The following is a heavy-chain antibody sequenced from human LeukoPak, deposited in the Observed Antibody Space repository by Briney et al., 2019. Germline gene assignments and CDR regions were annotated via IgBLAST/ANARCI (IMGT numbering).Heavy chain of an antibody. Sequence: GGSLRLSCVGSGFTFRSHAMSWVRPAPEKGLEFVSGIYENGGTTYYADSVKGRFSISRDNSKNTLYLQMDSLRGEDTAVYYCAKDFRIGYSAHFDYWGQGALVTVSS. CDR1: GFTFRSHA. J-gene: IGHJ4*02. D-gene: IGHD2-21*01. V-gene: IGHV3-23*01. CDR3: AKDFRIGYSAHFDY. CDR2: IYENGGTT.